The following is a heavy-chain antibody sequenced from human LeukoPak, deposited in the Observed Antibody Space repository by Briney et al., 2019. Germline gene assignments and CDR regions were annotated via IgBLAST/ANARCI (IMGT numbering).Heavy chain of an antibody. D-gene: IGHD2-2*01. CDR1: GFTFSSYA. J-gene: IGHJ6*02. Sequence: GGSLRLSCAASGFTFSSYAMHWVRQAPGKGLEYVSAISSNGGSTYYANSVKGRFTISRDNSKNTLHLQMGSLRAEDMAVYYCAGGCSSTSCSGGYYYYYGMDVWGQGTTVTVSS. V-gene: IGHV3-64*01. CDR2: ISSNGGST. CDR3: AGGCSSTSCSGGYYYYYGMDV.